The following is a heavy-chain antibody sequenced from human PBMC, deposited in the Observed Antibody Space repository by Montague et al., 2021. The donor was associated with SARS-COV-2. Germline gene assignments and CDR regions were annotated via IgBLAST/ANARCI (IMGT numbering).Heavy chain of an antibody. CDR3: AREVRGYHNWFDP. Sequence: SLRLSCAASGFTFSSYSMNWVRQAPGKGLEWVSSISSSSSYIYYADSVEGRFTISRDNAKNSLYLQMNSLRAEDTAVYYCAREVRGYHNWFDPWGQGTLVTVSS. D-gene: IGHD2-2*01. V-gene: IGHV3-21*01. CDR2: ISSSSSYI. CDR1: GFTFSSYS. J-gene: IGHJ5*02.